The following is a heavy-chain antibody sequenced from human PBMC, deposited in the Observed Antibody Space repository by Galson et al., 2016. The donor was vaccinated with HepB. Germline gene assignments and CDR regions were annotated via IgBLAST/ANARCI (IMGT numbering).Heavy chain of an antibody. J-gene: IGHJ4*02. CDR2: IIPTFATP. CDR1: GGSFGSYA. Sequence: SVKVSCKASGGSFGSYAINWVRQAPGQGLEWMGGIIPTFATPTYAQKFQGRVSITADESTRTAYMELSSLTSEDTAIYYCARAQDVDLTRTDYGGQGALVTVSS. CDR3: ARAQDVDLTRTDY. D-gene: IGHD5-12*01. V-gene: IGHV1-69*13.